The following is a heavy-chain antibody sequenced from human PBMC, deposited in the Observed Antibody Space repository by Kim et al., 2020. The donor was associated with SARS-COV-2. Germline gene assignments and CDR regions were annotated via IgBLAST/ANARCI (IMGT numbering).Heavy chain of an antibody. CDR1: GFTFSSYG. CDR2: IWYDGSNK. Sequence: GGSLRLSCAASGFTFSSYGMHWVRQAPGKGLEWVAVIWYDGSNKYYADSVKGRFTISRDNSKNTLYLQMNSLRAEDTAVYYCARDWSGGYSGYDYHSGAAHMVFDIWGQGTMVTVSS. V-gene: IGHV3-33*01. CDR3: ARDWSGGYSGYDYHSGAAHMVFDI. J-gene: IGHJ3*02. D-gene: IGHD5-12*01.